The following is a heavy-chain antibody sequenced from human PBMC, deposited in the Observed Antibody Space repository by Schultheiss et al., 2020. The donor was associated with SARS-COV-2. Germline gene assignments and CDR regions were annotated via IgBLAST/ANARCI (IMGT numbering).Heavy chain of an antibody. V-gene: IGHV3-23*01. CDR2: ISGSGGST. CDR3: AREGLYCSGGSCYTYYFDY. Sequence: GESLKISCAASGFTFSTYVMNWVRQAPGKGLEWVSAISGSGGSTYYADSVKGRFTISRDNSKNTLYLQMNSLRAEDTAVYYCAREGLYCSGGSCYTYYFDYWGQGTLVTVSS. J-gene: IGHJ4*02. D-gene: IGHD2-15*01. CDR1: GFTFSTYV.